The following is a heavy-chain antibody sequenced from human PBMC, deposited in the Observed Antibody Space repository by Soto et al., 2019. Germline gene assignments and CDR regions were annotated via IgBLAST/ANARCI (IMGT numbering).Heavy chain of an antibody. J-gene: IGHJ4*02. V-gene: IGHV3-23*01. Sequence: GGSLRLSWAASGFTFSSYAMSWVRQAPGKGLEWVSAISGSGGSTYYADSVKGRFTISRDNSKNTLYLQMNSLRAEDTAVYHCAKDYVWGSYRPGHFDYWGQGTLVTVSS. CDR1: GFTFSSYA. CDR3: AKDYVWGSYRPGHFDY. D-gene: IGHD3-16*02. CDR2: ISGSGGST.